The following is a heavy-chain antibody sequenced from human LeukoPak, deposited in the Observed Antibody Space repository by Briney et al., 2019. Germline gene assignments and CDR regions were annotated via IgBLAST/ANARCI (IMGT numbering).Heavy chain of an antibody. D-gene: IGHD1-26*01. Sequence: GSLRLSCAASGFPVSSNYMSWVRQAPGKGLEWVSVIYSGGSTYYADSVKGRFTISRDNSKNTLYLQMNSLRAEDTAVYYCARAQWELLYFDYWGQGTLVTVSS. J-gene: IGHJ4*02. CDR1: GFPVSSNY. CDR2: IYSGGST. V-gene: IGHV3-53*01. CDR3: ARAQWELLYFDY.